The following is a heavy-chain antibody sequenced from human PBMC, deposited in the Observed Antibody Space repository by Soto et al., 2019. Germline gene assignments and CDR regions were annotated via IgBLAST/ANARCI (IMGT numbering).Heavy chain of an antibody. Sequence: GASVKVSCKASGYTFTSYYMHWVRQAPGQGLEWMGIINPSGGSTSYAQKFQGRVTMTRDTSTSTVYMELSSLRSEDTAVYYCARDQRSTVTTPYYYYYYYMDVWVKGTTVTVSS. J-gene: IGHJ6*03. CDR3: ARDQRSTVTTPYYYYYYYMDV. V-gene: IGHV1-46*03. CDR1: GYTFTSYY. D-gene: IGHD4-17*01. CDR2: INPSGGST.